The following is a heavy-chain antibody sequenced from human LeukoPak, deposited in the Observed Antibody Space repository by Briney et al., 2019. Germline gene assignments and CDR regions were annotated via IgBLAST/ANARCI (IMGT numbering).Heavy chain of an antibody. V-gene: IGHV3-21*01. CDR3: ARDIMTTVTTIDY. CDR2: ISSSSSYI. J-gene: IGHJ4*02. D-gene: IGHD4-17*01. CDR1: GFTFSRYN. Sequence: GGSLRLSCAASGFTFSRYNMNWVRQVPGKGLEWVSSISSSSSYIYYADSVKGRFIISRDNAKNSLYLQMNSLRAEDTAVYYCARDIMTTVTTIDYWGQGTLVTVSS.